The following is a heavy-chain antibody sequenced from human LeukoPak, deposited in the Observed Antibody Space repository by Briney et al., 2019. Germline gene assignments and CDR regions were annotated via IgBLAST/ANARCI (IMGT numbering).Heavy chain of an antibody. D-gene: IGHD3-22*01. V-gene: IGHV3-23*01. J-gene: IGHJ4*02. CDR2: ISGSGGST. Sequence: GGSLRLSCAASGFTVSSNYMSWVRQAPGKGLEWVSAISGSGGSTYYADSVKGRFTISRDNSKNTLYLQMNSLRAEDTAVYYCAKDYFQYDSSGYYYYWGQGTLVTVSS. CDR3: AKDYFQYDSSGYYYY. CDR1: GFTVSSNY.